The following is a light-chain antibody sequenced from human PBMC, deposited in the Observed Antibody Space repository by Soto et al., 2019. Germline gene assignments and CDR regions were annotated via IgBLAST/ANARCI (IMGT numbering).Light chain of an antibody. J-gene: IGKJ1*01. Sequence: IQLTQSPSSLSASVGDRVTITCRASQDIGIYLAWYQQKPGKAPNLLIYAASSLQRGVPSRFSGSGSGTDFTLTIRSLQPEDFATYYCQQSYSSPPTFGQGTKVDIK. CDR2: AAS. CDR3: QQSYSSPPT. CDR1: QDIGIY. V-gene: IGKV1-39*01.